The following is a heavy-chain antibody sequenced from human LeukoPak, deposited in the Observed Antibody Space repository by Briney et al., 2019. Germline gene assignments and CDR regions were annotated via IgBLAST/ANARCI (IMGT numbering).Heavy chain of an antibody. CDR3: ARDNSHGWLRDPENYFDY. CDR2: ISSSSSTI. CDR1: GFTFSSYS. J-gene: IGHJ4*02. Sequence: GGSLRLSCAASGFTFSSYSMNWVRQAPGKGLEWVSYISSSSSTIYYADSVKGRFTISRDNAKNSLYLQMNSLRAEDTAVYYCARDNSHGWLRDPENYFDYWGQGTLVTVSS. V-gene: IGHV3-48*04. D-gene: IGHD3-22*01.